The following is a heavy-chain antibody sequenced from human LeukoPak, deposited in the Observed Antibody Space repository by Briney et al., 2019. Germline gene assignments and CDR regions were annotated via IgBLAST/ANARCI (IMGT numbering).Heavy chain of an antibody. J-gene: IGHJ4*02. D-gene: IGHD3-16*02. CDR2: IYYSGST. CDR1: GGSISSYY. CDR3: ARSTYYDYVWGSYRPFDY. Sequence: SETLSLTCTVSGGSISSYYWSWIRQPPGKGLEWIGSIYYSGSTYYNPSLKSRVTISVDTSKSQFSLKLSSVTAADTAVYYCARSTYYDYVWGSYRPFDYWGQGTLVTVSS. V-gene: IGHV4-59*05.